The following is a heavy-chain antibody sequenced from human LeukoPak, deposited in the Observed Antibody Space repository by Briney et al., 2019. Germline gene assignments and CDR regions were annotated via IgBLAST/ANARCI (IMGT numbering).Heavy chain of an antibody. D-gene: IGHD3-10*01. CDR3: ARALGVRGVIDY. CDR1: GFTFSSYA. V-gene: IGHV3-64*01. CDR2: ISRNGGST. Sequence: GGSLRLSCAASGFTFSSYAMHWVRQAPWKGLEYVSAISRNGGSTYYATSVKGRFTISRDNSKNTLYLQMGSLRAEDMAVYYCARALGVRGVIDYWGQGTLVTVSS. J-gene: IGHJ4*02.